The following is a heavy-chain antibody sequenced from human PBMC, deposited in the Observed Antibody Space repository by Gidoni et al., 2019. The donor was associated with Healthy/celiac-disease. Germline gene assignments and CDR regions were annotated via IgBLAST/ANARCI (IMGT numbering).Heavy chain of an antibody. CDR1: GGTFSSSA. V-gene: IGHV1-69*12. CDR2: IIPIFGTA. D-gene: IGHD4-17*01. Sequence: QVQLVQSGAEVKKPGSSVKVSCKASGGTFSSSAISWVRQAPGQGLEWMGGIIPIFGTANYAQKFQGRVTITADESTSTAYMELSSLRSEDTAVYYCARHRYGGGGRLGVFDYWGQGTLVTVSS. J-gene: IGHJ4*02. CDR3: ARHRYGGGGRLGVFDY.